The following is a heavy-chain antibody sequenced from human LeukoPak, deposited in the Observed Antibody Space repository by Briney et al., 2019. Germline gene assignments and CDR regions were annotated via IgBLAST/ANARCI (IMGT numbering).Heavy chain of an antibody. CDR3: ARGIVMVTYWFDP. Sequence: ASVKASCKASGYTFTGYYMHWVRQAPGQGPEWMGWINPNSGGTNYAQKFQGRVTMTRDTSISTAYMELSRLRSDDTAVYYCARGIVMVTYWFDPWGQGTLVTVSS. D-gene: IGHD5-18*01. CDR1: GYTFTGYY. J-gene: IGHJ5*02. CDR2: INPNSGGT. V-gene: IGHV1-2*02.